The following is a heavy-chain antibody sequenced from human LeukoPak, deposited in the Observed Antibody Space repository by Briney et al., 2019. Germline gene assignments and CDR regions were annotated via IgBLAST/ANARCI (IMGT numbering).Heavy chain of an antibody. CDR2: ISSDGSST. J-gene: IGHJ3*02. V-gene: IGHV3-74*01. CDR3: AKDVSNFIGASDT. Sequence: PGGSLRLSCAASGFTFSSYWMHWVRQAPGKGLVWVSRISSDGSSTSYADSVKGRFTISRDSAKNTLYLQVNSLRVEDTAVYYCAKDVSNFIGASDTWGQGTMVTVSS. D-gene: IGHD2-8*01. CDR1: GFTFSSYW.